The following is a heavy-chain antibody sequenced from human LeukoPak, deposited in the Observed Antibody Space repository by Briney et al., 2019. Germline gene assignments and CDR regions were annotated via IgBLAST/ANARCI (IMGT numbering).Heavy chain of an antibody. CDR2: FDPEDGET. CDR1: GYTLTELS. CDR3: ATREILTGYYQTRPFDY. D-gene: IGHD3-9*01. V-gene: IGHV1-24*01. J-gene: IGHJ4*02. Sequence: ASVEVSCKVSGYTLTELSMHWVRQAPGKGLEWMGGFDPEDGETIYAQKFQGRVTMTEDTSTDTAYMELSSLRSEDTAVYYCATREILTGYYQTRPFDYWGQGTLVTVSS.